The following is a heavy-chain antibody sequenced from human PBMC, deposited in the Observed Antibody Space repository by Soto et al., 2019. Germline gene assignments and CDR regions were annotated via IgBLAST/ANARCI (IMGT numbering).Heavy chain of an antibody. V-gene: IGHV4-30-4*01. D-gene: IGHD5-12*01. J-gene: IGHJ4*02. CDR3: ASGIVATIPCLDY. Sequence: SETLSLTCTVSGGSISSGDYYWSWIRQPPGKGLEWIGYIYYSGSTYYNPSLKSRVTISVDTSKNQFSLKLSSVTAADTAVYYCASGIVATIPCLDYWGQGTLVTVSS. CDR2: IYYSGST. CDR1: GGSISSGDYY.